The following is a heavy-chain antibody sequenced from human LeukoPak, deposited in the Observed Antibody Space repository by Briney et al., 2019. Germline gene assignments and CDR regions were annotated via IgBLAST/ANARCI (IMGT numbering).Heavy chain of an antibody. J-gene: IGHJ4*02. V-gene: IGHV3-30*18. D-gene: IGHD5-18*01. CDR1: GFTFSSYG. CDR3: AKENVDTAMVFDY. CDR2: ISYDGSNK. Sequence: GRSLRLSCAASGFTFSSYGMHWVRQAPGKGLEWVAVISYDGSNKYYADSVKGRFTISRDNSKNTLYLQMNSLRAEDTAVYYCAKENVDTAMVFDYWGQGTLVTVSS.